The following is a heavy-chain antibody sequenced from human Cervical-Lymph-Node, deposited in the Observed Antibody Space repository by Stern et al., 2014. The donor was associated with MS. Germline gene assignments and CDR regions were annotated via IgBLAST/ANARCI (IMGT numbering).Heavy chain of an antibody. CDR2: IYSDGNT. D-gene: IGHD3-3*01. V-gene: IGHV3-53*01. CDR1: GFTVSTSY. J-gene: IGHJ5*02. CDR3: ARGGFLANWLDP. Sequence: EDQLVESGGGLMQTGGSLRLSCAASGFTVSTSYMSWVRQAPGKGLDWVSIIYSDGNTYYADSVKGRFTISRDNSKNTLHLQMNSLRPEDTAVYYCARGGFLANWLDPWGQGTLVTVSS.